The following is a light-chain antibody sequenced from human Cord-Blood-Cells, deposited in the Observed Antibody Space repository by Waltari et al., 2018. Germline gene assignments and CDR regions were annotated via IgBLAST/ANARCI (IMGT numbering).Light chain of an antibody. CDR2: DVS. J-gene: IGLJ2*01. CDR3: SSYTSSSTRVV. CDR1: GSDVAGYNY. V-gene: IGLV2-14*01. Sequence: SALAQPASVSGSPGQSITIPCTGTGSDVAGYNYVSWYQPHPGKAPQLMIYDVSNRPSGVSNRFSGSKSGNTASLTISGLQAEDEADYYCSSYTSSSTRVVFGGGTKLTVL.